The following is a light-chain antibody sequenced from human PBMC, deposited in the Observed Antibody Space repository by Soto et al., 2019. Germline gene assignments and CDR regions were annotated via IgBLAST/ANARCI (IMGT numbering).Light chain of an antibody. CDR1: SGHNNNA. CDR3: QTWGADFWV. Sequence: QSVLTQSPSASASLGASVRLTCTLSSGHNNNAITWHQQQPGKGPRYLMKLHSDGSHTKGDGIPDRFSGSSSGAERYLTISSLQSEDEADYYCQTWGADFWVFGGGTQLTVL. CDR2: LHSDGSH. V-gene: IGLV4-69*01. J-gene: IGLJ3*02.